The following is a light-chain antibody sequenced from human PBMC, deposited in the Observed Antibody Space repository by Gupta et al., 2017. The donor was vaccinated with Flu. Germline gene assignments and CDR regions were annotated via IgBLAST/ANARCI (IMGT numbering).Light chain of an antibody. CDR2: DAS. Sequence: EIVLTQSPVTLSLSPGDSAILSCRASQSVSNQLARLLMYDASRRAPGIPARFSGSGSGTDFTLTITTLEHEDFAVYYCQQRSGLPMYTFGQGTKLEIK. CDR3: QQRSGLPMYT. V-gene: IGKV3-11*01. CDR1: QSVSNQ. J-gene: IGKJ2*01.